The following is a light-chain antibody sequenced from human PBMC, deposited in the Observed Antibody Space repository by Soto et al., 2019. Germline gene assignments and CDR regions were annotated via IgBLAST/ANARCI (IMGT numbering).Light chain of an antibody. V-gene: IGKV1-5*03. CDR1: QTISSW. CDR2: KAS. CDR3: QQLNSYPLT. J-gene: IGKJ5*01. Sequence: DVQMTQSPSTLSGSVGDRVTITCRASQTISSWLAWYQQKPGKAPKLLIYKASTLKSGVPSRFSGSGSGTDFTLTISSLQPEDFATYFCQQLNSYPLTFGQGTRLDI.